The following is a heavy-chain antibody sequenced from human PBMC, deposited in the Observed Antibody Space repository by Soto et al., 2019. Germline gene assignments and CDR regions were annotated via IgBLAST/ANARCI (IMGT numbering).Heavy chain of an antibody. D-gene: IGHD6-13*01. Sequence: QVQLVESGGGVFQPGRSLRLSCAASGFTFSTYGMHWVRQAPGKGLEWVAAMSYDGTKQHYVDSVKGRFTISRDNSRNTLFLQVNSLRDEDTAVYYCAKEYGSTWIDHWGQGTLVTVSS. CDR3: AKEYGSTWIDH. CDR1: GFTFSTYG. CDR2: MSYDGTKQ. J-gene: IGHJ4*02. V-gene: IGHV3-30*18.